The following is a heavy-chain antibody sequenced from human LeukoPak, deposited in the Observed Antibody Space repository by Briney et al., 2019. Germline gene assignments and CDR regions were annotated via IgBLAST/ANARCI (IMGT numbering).Heavy chain of an antibody. J-gene: IGHJ6*02. D-gene: IGHD3-10*01. CDR1: GYTFTSYA. CDR3: ARATPIRITMVRGVIRGRGMDV. Sequence: GASVKVSCKASGYTFTSYAMNWVRQAPGQGLEWMGWINTNTGNPTYAQGFTGRFVFSLDTSVSTAYLQISSLKAEDTAVYYCARATPIRITMVRGVIRGRGMDVWGQGTTVTVSS. CDR2: INTNTGNP. V-gene: IGHV7-4-1*02.